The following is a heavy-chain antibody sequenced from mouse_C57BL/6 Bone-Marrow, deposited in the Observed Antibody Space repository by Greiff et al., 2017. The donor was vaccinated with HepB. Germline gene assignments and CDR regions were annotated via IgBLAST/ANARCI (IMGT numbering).Heavy chain of an antibody. CDR3: ASGADRFAY. Sequence: QVQLQQPGAELVKPGASVKLSCKASGYTFTSYWMQWVKQRPGQGLEWIGEIDPSDSYTNYNQKFKGKATLTVDPSSSTAYRQLSSLTSEDSAVYYCASGADRFAYWGQGTLVTVSA. V-gene: IGHV1-50*01. D-gene: IGHD3-3*01. J-gene: IGHJ3*01. CDR2: IDPSDSYT. CDR1: GYTFTSYW.